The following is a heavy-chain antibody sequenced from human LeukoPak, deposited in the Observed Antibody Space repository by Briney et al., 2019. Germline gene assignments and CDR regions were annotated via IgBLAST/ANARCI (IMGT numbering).Heavy chain of an antibody. V-gene: IGHV3-23*01. J-gene: IGHJ1*01. D-gene: IGHD6-13*01. CDR1: GFTFSSYA. CDR3: VQEGAKAGSGYFQH. Sequence: GGSLRLSCAASGFTFSSYAISWVRQPPGKGLEWVSAIPGGGDYTFDADSVKDRFTISRDNSRNTVYLQMNSLTDEDTAVYYYVQEGAKAGSGYFQHWGRGTLVTVSS. CDR2: IPGGGDYT.